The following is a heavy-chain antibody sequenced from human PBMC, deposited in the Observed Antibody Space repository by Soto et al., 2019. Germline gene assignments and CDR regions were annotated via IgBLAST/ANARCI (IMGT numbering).Heavy chain of an antibody. J-gene: IGHJ4*02. CDR2: ISSDGSNK. D-gene: IGHD2-15*01. CDR1: GFTFSNYG. V-gene: IGHV3-30*18. CDR3: ANSPGRNCSGVICHYHVDY. Sequence: QVQLVESGGDVVQPGRSLRLSCAASGFTFSNYGMNWVRQAPGKGLEWVAVISSDGSNKYYADSVRGRFTISRDNSKNTLYVQMDRLRTEDTAVYYCANSPGRNCSGVICHYHVDYWGQGTLVTVSS.